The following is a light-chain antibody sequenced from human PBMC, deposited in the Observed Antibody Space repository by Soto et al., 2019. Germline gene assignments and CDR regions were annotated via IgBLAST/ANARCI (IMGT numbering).Light chain of an antibody. CDR1: QRVSSN. V-gene: IGKV3-15*01. Sequence: EIVMTQSPATLSVSPGERATLSCRASQRVSSNLAWYQQKPGQAPRLLIYGASTRATGIPARFSGSGSGTEFTLTISSLQSEYFAVYYCQQYNNWPGTFGAGTKVDI. J-gene: IGKJ3*01. CDR2: GAS. CDR3: QQYNNWPGT.